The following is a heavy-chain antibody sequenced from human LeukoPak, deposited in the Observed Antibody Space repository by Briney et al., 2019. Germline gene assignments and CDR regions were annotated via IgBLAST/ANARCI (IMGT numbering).Heavy chain of an antibody. V-gene: IGHV1-69*13. CDR3: ARGGPRSFLMGYYYYAMDV. Sequence: SVKVSCKASGGTFSSYAISWVRQAPGQGLEWMGGIIPIFGTANYAQKFQGRVTITADESTSTAYMELSSLRSEDTAVYYCARGGPRSFLMGYYYYAMDVWGQGTTVTVSS. D-gene: IGHD1-26*01. CDR1: GGTFSSYA. J-gene: IGHJ6*02. CDR2: IIPIFGTA.